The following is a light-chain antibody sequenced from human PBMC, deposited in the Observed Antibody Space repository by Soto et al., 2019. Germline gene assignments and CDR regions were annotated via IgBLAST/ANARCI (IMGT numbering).Light chain of an antibody. V-gene: IGKV3-15*01. CDR3: QQYYNWPPWT. J-gene: IGKJ1*01. CDR1: QSVNSN. CDR2: GAS. Sequence: EIVMTQSPVTLSVSPGERATLSCRASQSVNSNLAWYQQKPGQAPRLLIYGASTRATGIPARFSGSGSGTEFTLTISSLQSEDFAVYYCQQYYNWPPWTFGQGTKVDIK.